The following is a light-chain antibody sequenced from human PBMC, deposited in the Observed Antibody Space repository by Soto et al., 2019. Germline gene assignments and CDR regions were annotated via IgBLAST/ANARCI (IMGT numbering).Light chain of an antibody. CDR3: SSYTSTTPVV. CDR2: EVN. Sequence: QSVLTQPASVSGSPGQSISISCTGTSSDVGGYNYVSWYQQHPGKVPKLMIYEVNNRPSGVSNRFSGSKSGNTASLTISGLQAEDEADYYCSSYTSTTPVVFGGGTKLTV. V-gene: IGLV2-14*01. CDR1: SSDVGGYNY. J-gene: IGLJ2*01.